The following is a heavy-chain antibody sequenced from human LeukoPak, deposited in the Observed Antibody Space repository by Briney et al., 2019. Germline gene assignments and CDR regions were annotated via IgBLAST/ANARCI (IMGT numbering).Heavy chain of an antibody. CDR2: IYTSGST. J-gene: IGHJ1*01. V-gene: IGHV4-61*02. CDR1: GGSISSGSYY. CDR3: ARLEQLGLAEYFQH. D-gene: IGHD1/OR15-1a*01. Sequence: SETLSLTCTVSGGSISSGSYYWSWIRQPAGKGLEWIGRIYTSGSTNYNPSLKSRVTISVDTSKNQFSLKLSSVTAADTAVYYCARLEQLGLAEYFQHWGQGTLVTVSS.